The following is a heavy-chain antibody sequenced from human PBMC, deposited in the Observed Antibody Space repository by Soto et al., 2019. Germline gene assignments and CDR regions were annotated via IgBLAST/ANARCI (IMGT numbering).Heavy chain of an antibody. V-gene: IGHV4-59*01. Sequence: SETLSLTCTVSGGSISSYYWSWIRQPPGKGLEWIGYIYYSGSTNYNPSLKSRVTISVDTSKNQFSLKLSSVTAADTAVYYCARVVVIKGNWFDPWGQGTLVTVSS. CDR3: ARVVVIKGNWFDP. D-gene: IGHD3-22*01. CDR1: GGSISSYY. J-gene: IGHJ5*02. CDR2: IYYSGST.